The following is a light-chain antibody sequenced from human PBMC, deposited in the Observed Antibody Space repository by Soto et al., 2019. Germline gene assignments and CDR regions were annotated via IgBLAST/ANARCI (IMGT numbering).Light chain of an antibody. CDR1: QSISSW. J-gene: IGKJ1*01. V-gene: IGKV1-5*03. CDR2: KAS. Sequence: DIQMTQSPSTLSASVGDRVTITCRASQSISSWLAWYQQKPGKAPKLLIYKASSLESGVPSRFSGSGSGTEFTLTISSLQPDDFATYYCQQYKSYPGTFGQGTKVEI. CDR3: QQYKSYPGT.